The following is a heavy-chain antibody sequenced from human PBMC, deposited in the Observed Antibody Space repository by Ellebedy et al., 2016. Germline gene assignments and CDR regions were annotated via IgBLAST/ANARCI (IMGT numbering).Heavy chain of an antibody. CDR2: ISSSSSTI. V-gene: IGHV3-48*01. J-gene: IGHJ5*02. Sequence: GGSLRLSXAASGFTFSSYSMNWVRQAPGKGLEWVSYISSSSSTIYYADSVKGRFTISRDNAKNSLYLQMSSLRAEDTAVYYCARGVGGTSLNWFDPWGQGTLVTVSS. D-gene: IGHD3-16*01. CDR3: ARGVGGTSLNWFDP. CDR1: GFTFSSYS.